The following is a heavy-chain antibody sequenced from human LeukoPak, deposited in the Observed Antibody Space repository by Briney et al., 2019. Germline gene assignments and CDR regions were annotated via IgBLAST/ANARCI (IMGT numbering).Heavy chain of an antibody. CDR2: ISHDGTNK. D-gene: IGHD2-2*01. Sequence: TGGSLRLSCAAAGFAFRRYGMHWVRQAQGKGLEGVALISHDGTNKNHADSVKGRYTISRDNSNNTLYLQMNSLRPEDTAVYYCARGPGALDYWGQGTLVTVSS. CDR3: ARGPGALDY. J-gene: IGHJ4*02. V-gene: IGHV3-30*03. CDR1: GFAFRRYG.